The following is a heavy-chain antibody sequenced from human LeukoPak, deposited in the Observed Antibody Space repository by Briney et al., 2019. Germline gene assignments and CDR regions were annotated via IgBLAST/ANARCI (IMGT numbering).Heavy chain of an antibody. V-gene: IGHV4-34*01. CDR2: INPRGST. D-gene: IGHD6-13*01. CDR3: ARRRPGYYFDY. Sequence: PSETLSLTCGVYGGSFSGYYWSWIRQPPGKGLEWIGEINPRGSTNYNPSLKSRVTLSADTSKNQFSLTLNSVTAAGTAVYYCARRRPGYYFDYWGQGTLVTVSS. J-gene: IGHJ4*02. CDR1: GGSFSGYY.